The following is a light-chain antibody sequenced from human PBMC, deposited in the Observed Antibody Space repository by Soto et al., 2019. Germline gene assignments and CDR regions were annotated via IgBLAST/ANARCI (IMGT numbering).Light chain of an antibody. CDR1: QSINSN. CDR2: DAS. V-gene: IGKV3-15*01. Sequence: ETVMPQSPATLSVSPGERVTLSCRASQSINSNLAWYQQRPGQAPRVLIYDASTRATAVPARFSGSGSGTEFTLTISSLQSEDFAVYYCQQYNNWPPDYTFGQGTKLEIK. J-gene: IGKJ2*01. CDR3: QQYNNWPPDYT.